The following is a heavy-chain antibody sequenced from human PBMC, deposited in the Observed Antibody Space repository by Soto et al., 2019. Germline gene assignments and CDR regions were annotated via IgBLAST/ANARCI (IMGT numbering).Heavy chain of an antibody. V-gene: IGHV1-2*04. Sequence: QVQLVQSGAEVKKPGASVKVSCKASGYTFTGYYMHWVRQAPGQGLEWMGWINPNSGGTNYAQKLQGWVTMTRDTSISTAYMELSRLRSDDTAVYYCARGFAQWLVSDAFDIWGQGTMVTVSS. CDR3: ARGFAQWLVSDAFDI. CDR1: GYTFTGYY. J-gene: IGHJ3*02. CDR2: INPNSGGT. D-gene: IGHD6-19*01.